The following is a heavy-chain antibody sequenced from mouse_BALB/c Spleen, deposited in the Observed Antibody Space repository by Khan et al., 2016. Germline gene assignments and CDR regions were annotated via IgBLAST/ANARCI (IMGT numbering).Heavy chain of an antibody. V-gene: IGHV5-17*02. D-gene: IGHD2-12*01. J-gene: IGHJ2*01. CDR2: ISSGSSTI. CDR1: GFTFSSFG. Sequence: EVQLVESGGGLVQPGGSRKLSCAASGFTFSSFGMHWVRQAPEKGLEWVAYISSGSSTIYYADTVKGRFTISRDNPKNTLFLQMTSLRSEDTAMYYCARKESYDRYDGFGYWGQGTTLTVSS. CDR3: ARKESYDRYDGFGY.